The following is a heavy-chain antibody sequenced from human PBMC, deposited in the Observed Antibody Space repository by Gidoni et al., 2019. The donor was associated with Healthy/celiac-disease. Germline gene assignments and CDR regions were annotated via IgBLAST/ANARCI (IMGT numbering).Heavy chain of an antibody. D-gene: IGHD3-16*01. CDR2: IFSNDEK. CDR3: ARGGYDDAFDI. Sequence: QVTLKESGPVLVNPTETLPLTCAVSGFSLSSNKMGVSWIRQPPGKALEWLAHIFSNDEKSYNTSLKMTLTISKDTSRSQVVLIMTNLDPLDTATYYCARGGYDDAFDIWGQGTVVTVSS. V-gene: IGHV2-26*01. CDR1: GFSLSSNKMG. J-gene: IGHJ3*02.